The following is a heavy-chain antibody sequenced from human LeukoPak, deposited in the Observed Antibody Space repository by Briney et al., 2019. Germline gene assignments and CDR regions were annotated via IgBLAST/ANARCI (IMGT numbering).Heavy chain of an antibody. CDR1: GDSISSYY. D-gene: IGHD6-6*01. J-gene: IGHJ4*02. CDR2: IYTSGGT. CDR3: ARLTRLSTSPDRYYLDY. Sequence: SETLSLTCTVSGDSISSYYWSWIRQPPGKGLEWIGYIYTSGGTNYIPSLKGRVTISIDTSKNQFSLKLSSVTAADSAVYYCARLTRLSTSPDRYYLDYWGQGTLVTDSS. V-gene: IGHV4-4*09.